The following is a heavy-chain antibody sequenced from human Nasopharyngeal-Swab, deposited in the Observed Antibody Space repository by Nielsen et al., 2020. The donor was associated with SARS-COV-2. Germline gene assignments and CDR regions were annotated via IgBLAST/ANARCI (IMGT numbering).Heavy chain of an antibody. Sequence: SCSVSDDSLRRCAFYWTWNRQPAGRGLEVIGRTSIRGTANYSPPFKNRVTMSLDTSKKQFFLRLASVSAADPAIYYSARGRPGTYYTYYYGLDVWGQGTTVTVSS. CDR1: DDSLRRCAFY. D-gene: IGHD1-26*01. CDR2: TSIRGTA. V-gene: IGHV4-61*02. J-gene: IGHJ6*02. CDR3: ARGRPGTYYTYYYGLDV.